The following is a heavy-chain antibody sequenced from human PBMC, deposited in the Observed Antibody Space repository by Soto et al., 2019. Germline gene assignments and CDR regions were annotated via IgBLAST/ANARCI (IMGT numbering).Heavy chain of an antibody. CDR2: IYYSGST. D-gene: IGHD2-2*02. Sequence: SETLSLTCTVSGGSISSYYWSWIRQPPGKGLEWIGYIYYSGSTNYNPSLKSRVTISVDTSKNQFSLKLSSVTAADTAVYYCARIEALGYCSSTSCYTYYYMDVWGKGTTVPCP. CDR3: ARIEALGYCSSTSCYTYYYMDV. CDR1: GGSISSYY. V-gene: IGHV4-59*08. J-gene: IGHJ6*03.